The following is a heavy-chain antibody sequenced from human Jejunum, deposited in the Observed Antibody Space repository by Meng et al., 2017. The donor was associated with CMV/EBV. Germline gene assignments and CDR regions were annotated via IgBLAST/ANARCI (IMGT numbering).Heavy chain of an antibody. V-gene: IGHV4-4*02. J-gene: IGHJ4*02. CDR3: VRGRCTKTSCYTGALDH. CDR2: ISTTGTR. Sequence: SMRRRHGWSWVREAPGKGLGWIAEISTTGTRNDNPSRKSRVTISVDYSKSQFSLMMTSVTAADTAIYYCVRGRCTKTSCYTGALDHWGPGTLVTVSS. CDR1: SMRRRHG. D-gene: IGHD2-2*02.